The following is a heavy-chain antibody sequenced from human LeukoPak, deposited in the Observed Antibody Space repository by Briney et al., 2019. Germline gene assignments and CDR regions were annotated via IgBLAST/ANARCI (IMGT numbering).Heavy chain of an antibody. CDR2: IYYSGST. V-gene: IGHV4-39*07. CDR3: ARELGLSSIWYEGWFDP. D-gene: IGHD6-13*01. CDR1: GGSISSSSYY. J-gene: IGHJ5*02. Sequence: SETLSLTCTVSGGSISSSSYYWGWIRQPPGKGLEWIGSIYYSGSTYYNPSLKSRVTISVDTSKNQFSLKLSSVTAADTAVYYCARELGLSSIWYEGWFDPWGQGTLVTVSS.